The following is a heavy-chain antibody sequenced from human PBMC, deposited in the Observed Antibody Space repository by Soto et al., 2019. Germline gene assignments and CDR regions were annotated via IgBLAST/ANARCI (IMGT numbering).Heavy chain of an antibody. CDR1: GGSISSYY. J-gene: IGHJ3*01. D-gene: IGHD3-10*01. V-gene: IGHV4-59*08. CDR2: IYYSGST. CDR3: ARRWGGTFDF. Sequence: QVQLQESGPGLVKPSETLSLTCTVSGGSISSYYWSWIRQPPGKGLEWIGYIYYSGSTNYNPSLTSXVXIXXDTSKNQFSLKLNSVSAADTAVYYCARRWGGTFDFWGRGTMVTVSS.